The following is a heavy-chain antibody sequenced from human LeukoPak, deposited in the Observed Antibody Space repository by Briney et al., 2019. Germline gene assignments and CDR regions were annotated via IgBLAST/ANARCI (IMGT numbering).Heavy chain of an antibody. Sequence: SETLSLTCTVSGGSISTYYCSWIRQPARKGLEWIGRIYTSGSTSYNSSLKSRVTMSMDTSKNQFSLKLSSVTAADTDVYYCARDVGGYNYGYSLDYWGQGTLVSVSS. J-gene: IGHJ4*02. CDR1: GGSISTYY. CDR2: IYTSGST. D-gene: IGHD5-18*01. V-gene: IGHV4-4*07. CDR3: ARDVGGYNYGYSLDY.